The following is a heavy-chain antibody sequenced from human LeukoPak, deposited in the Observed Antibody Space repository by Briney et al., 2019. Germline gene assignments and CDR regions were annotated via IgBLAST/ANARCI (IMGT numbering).Heavy chain of an antibody. J-gene: IGHJ4*02. D-gene: IGHD5-24*01. Sequence: PGGSLRLSCAASGFTFTTYNLNWVRQTPGKGLEWVSSITSGSYIYYADSVKGRFTISRDNSKNTLYLQMNSLRAEDTAVYYCAKNSGRDGHNDYFDQWGQGTLVTVSS. CDR3: AKNSGRDGHNDYFDQ. CDR1: GFTFTTYN. CDR2: ITSGSYI. V-gene: IGHV3-21*01.